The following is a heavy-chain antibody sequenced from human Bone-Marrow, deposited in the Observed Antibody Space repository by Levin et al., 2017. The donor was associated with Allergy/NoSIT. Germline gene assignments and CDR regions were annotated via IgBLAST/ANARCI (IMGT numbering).Heavy chain of an antibody. CDR2: INTNSGGT. J-gene: IGHJ5*01. CDR1: GYTFTGYH. D-gene: IGHD6-13*01. V-gene: IGHV1-2*02. Sequence: GESLKISCKSFGYTFTGYHIHWVRQAPGQGLEWMGWINTNSGGTYFPQKFQGRVSMTRDTSISTAYMDLSRLKSGDTAMYYCARSIAAADDNWFDSWGQGTLVTVSS. CDR3: ARSIAAADDNWFDS.